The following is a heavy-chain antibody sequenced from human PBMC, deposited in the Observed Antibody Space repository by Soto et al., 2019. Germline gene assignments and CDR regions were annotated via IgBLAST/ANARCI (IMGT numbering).Heavy chain of an antibody. V-gene: IGHV4-30-2*01. D-gene: IGHD6-19*01. Sequence: SETLSLTCAVSGGSISSGGYSWSWIRQPPGKGLEWIGYIYHSGSTYYNPSLKSRVTISVDRSKNQFSLKLSSVTAADTAVYYCARVIAVADRYYFDYWGQGTLVTSPQ. CDR1: GGSISSGGYS. CDR2: IYHSGST. J-gene: IGHJ4*02. CDR3: ARVIAVADRYYFDY.